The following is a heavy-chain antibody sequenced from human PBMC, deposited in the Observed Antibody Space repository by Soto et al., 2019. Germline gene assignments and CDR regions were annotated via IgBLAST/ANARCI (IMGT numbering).Heavy chain of an antibody. V-gene: IGHV3-23*01. CDR3: AKGLGRQYYYDGMDV. CDR2: ISGSGGST. J-gene: IGHJ6*02. Sequence: GGSLRLSCAASGFTFSSYAMSWVRQAPGKGLEWVSAISGSGGSTYYADSVKGRFTISRDNSKNTLYLQMNSLRAEDKAVEYCAKGLGRQYYYDGMDVWGQGTTVTVSS. D-gene: IGHD1-1*01. CDR1: GFTFSSYA.